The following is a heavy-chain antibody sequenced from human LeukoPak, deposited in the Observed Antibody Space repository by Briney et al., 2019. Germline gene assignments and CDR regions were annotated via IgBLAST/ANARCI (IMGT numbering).Heavy chain of an antibody. D-gene: IGHD5-18*01. V-gene: IGHV3-23*01. CDR2: ICGSGGNT. J-gene: IGHJ6*03. Sequence: PGGSLRLSCAASGFTFSSYAMSWVRQAPGKGLEWVSVICGSGGNTYYADSVKGRFTFSRDNSKNTLYLQMNSLRAEDTAVYYCAKDLEGYHAYMDVWGKGTTVTVSS. CDR3: AKDLEGYHAYMDV. CDR1: GFTFSSYA.